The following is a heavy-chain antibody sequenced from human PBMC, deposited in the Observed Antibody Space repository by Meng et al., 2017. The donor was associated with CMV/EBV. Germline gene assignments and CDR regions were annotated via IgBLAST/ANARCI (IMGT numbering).Heavy chain of an antibody. CDR2: IRSKAYGGTT. V-gene: IGHV3-49*04. Sequence: GESLKISCTASGFTFGDYAMSWVRQAPGKGLEWVGCIRSKAYGGTTEYAASVKGRFTISRDDSKSIAYLQMNSLKTEDTAVYYCTSLLLWFGELLDSPYGMDVWGQGTTVTVSS. CDR1: GFTFGDYA. J-gene: IGHJ6*02. CDR3: TSLLLWFGELLDSPYGMDV. D-gene: IGHD3-10*01.